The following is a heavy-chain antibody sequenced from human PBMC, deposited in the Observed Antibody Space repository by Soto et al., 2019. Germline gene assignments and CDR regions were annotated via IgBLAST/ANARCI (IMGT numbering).Heavy chain of an antibody. CDR3: ARSVAVPGAHIDY. CDR2: VYYTGST. V-gene: IGHV4-59*01. Sequence: QVQLQESGPGLVKPSETLSLTCSVSGGSISGSYWSWIRQSPGKGLEWLGYVYYTGSTNDSPSLSSRVSISVDTSKNEFSLRLSSVTAADTAVYFCARSVAVPGAHIDYWGQGTQVTVSS. CDR1: GGSISGSY. D-gene: IGHD6-19*01. J-gene: IGHJ4*02.